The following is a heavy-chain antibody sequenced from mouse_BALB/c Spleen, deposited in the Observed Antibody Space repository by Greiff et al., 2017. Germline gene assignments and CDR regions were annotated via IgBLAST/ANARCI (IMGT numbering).Heavy chain of an antibody. D-gene: IGHD2-3*01. CDR2: IYPGDGDT. Sequence: VQLQQSGAELARPGASVKLSCKASGYTFTSYWMQWVKQRPGQGLEWIGAIYPGDGDTRYTQKFKGKATLTADKSSSTAYMQLSSLASEDSAVYYCARWDGYLFAYWGQGTLVTVSA. J-gene: IGHJ3*01. V-gene: IGHV1-87*01. CDR3: ARWDGYLFAY. CDR1: GYTFTSYW.